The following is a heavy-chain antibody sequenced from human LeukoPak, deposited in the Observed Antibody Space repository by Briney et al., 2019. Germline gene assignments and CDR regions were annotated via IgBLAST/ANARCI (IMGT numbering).Heavy chain of an antibody. CDR1: GGSFSGYY. Sequence: SETLSLTCAVYGGSFSGYYWSWIRQPPGKGLEWIGEINHSGSTNYNPSLKSRVTISVDTSKNQFSLKLSSVTAADTAVYYCARDLAEGYYDSSGYYQDAFDIWGQGTMVTVSS. CDR2: INHSGST. D-gene: IGHD3-22*01. V-gene: IGHV4-34*01. CDR3: ARDLAEGYYDSSGYYQDAFDI. J-gene: IGHJ3*02.